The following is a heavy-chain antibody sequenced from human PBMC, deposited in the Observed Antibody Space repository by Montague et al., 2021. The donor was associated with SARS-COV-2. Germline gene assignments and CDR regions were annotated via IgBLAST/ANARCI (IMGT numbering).Heavy chain of an antibody. V-gene: IGHV4-34*01. J-gene: IGHJ6*02. CDR3: ARVRYYGSGTSLGMDV. CDR2: INHSGST. D-gene: IGHD3-10*01. CDR1: GGSFSGYY. Sequence: SETLSHTCAVYGGSFSGYYWSWIRQPPGKGLEWVGEINHSGSTNYNPSLKSRVTISVDTSKNQFSLKLSSVTAADTAVYYCARVRYYGSGTSLGMDVWGQGTTVTASS.